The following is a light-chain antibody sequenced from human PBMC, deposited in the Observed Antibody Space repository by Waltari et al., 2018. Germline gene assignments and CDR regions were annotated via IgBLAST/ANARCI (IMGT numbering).Light chain of an antibody. Sequence: IVLTQSPGTLSLSPGERATLSCRASQSVSSSYLAWYQQKPGQAPRLLIYGASSRATGIPDRFSGSGSETDFTLTISRLEPEDSAVYYCQQYGTSPTTFGQGTKVEIK. CDR2: GAS. J-gene: IGKJ1*01. CDR3: QQYGTSPTT. V-gene: IGKV3-20*01. CDR1: QSVSSSY.